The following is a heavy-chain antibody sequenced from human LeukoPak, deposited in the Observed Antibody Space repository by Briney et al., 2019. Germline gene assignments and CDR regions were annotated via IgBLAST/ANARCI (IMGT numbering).Heavy chain of an antibody. CDR2: IYPGDSDT. D-gene: IGHD3-22*01. J-gene: IGHJ3*02. CDR3: ASSYYDSSGSDAFDI. CDR1: EYSFTSYW. Sequence: GESLKISCKGSEYSFTSYWIGWVRQMPGKGLEWMGIIYPGDSDTRYSPSFQGQVTISADKSISTAYLQWSSLKASDTAMYYCASSYYDSSGSDAFDIWGQGTMVTVSS. V-gene: IGHV5-51*01.